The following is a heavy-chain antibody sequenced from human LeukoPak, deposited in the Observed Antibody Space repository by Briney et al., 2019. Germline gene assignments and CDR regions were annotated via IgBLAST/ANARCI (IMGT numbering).Heavy chain of an antibody. J-gene: IGHJ5*02. Sequence: GGSLRLSCAASGFTFSSYGMHWVRQAPGKGLEWVAVIWYDGSNKYYADSVKGRFTISRDNSKNTPYLQMNSLRAEDTAVYYCARDRITMVRGVILWFDPWGQGTLVTVSS. CDR2: IWYDGSNK. D-gene: IGHD3-10*01. CDR1: GFTFSSYG. V-gene: IGHV3-33*01. CDR3: ARDRITMVRGVILWFDP.